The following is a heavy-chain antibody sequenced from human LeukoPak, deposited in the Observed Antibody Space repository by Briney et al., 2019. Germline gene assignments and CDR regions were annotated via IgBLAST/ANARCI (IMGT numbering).Heavy chain of an antibody. Sequence: ASVKVSCKASGGTFSSYAISWVRQAPGQGLEWMGGIIPICGTANYAQKFQGRVTITADKSTSTAYMELSSLRSEDTAVYYCARYATNYYDSSGYPLSYMDVWGKGTTVTVSS. D-gene: IGHD3-22*01. V-gene: IGHV1-69*06. J-gene: IGHJ6*03. CDR1: GGTFSSYA. CDR3: ARYATNYYDSSGYPLSYMDV. CDR2: IIPICGTA.